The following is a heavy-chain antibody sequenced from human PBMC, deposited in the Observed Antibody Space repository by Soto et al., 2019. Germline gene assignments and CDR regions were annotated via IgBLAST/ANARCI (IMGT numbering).Heavy chain of an antibody. CDR3: ARGRTVRNYVYDSSDYFYFFDY. V-gene: IGHV4-59*01. Sequence: SETLSLTCTVSGDSISTFYWGWMRQSPGKELEWIGYVYYTGSTNYNPSLKSRVTISVDRSKNQFSLKLTSANAADTAVYYCARGRTVRNYVYDSSDYFYFFDYWGQGPQVTVSS. CDR1: GDSISTFY. CDR2: VYYTGST. J-gene: IGHJ4*02. D-gene: IGHD3-22*01.